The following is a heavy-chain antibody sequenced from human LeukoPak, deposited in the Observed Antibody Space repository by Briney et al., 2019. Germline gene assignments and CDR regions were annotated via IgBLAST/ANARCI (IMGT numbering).Heavy chain of an antibody. V-gene: IGHV3-30*03. J-gene: IGHJ4*02. CDR2: ISYDGSNK. CDR3: TTDVYSSSLQYDY. CDR1: GFTFSSYG. D-gene: IGHD6-13*01. Sequence: PGRSLRLSCAASGFTFSSYGMHWVRQAPGKGLEWVAVISYDGSNKYYADSVKGRFTISRDNSKNTLYLQMNSLRAEDTAVYYCTTDVYSSSLQYDYWGQGTLVTVSS.